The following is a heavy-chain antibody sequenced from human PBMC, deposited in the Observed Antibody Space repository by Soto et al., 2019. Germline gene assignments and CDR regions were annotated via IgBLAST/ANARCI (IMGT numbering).Heavy chain of an antibody. CDR3: ARLSIAVAPGDY. J-gene: IGHJ4*02. D-gene: IGHD6-19*01. CDR1: GYSFTSYW. CDR2: IDLSDSYT. V-gene: IGHV5-10-1*01. Sequence: GESLKISCKGSGYSFTSYWISWVRQMPGKGLEWMGSIDLSDSYTNYSPSFQGHVTISADKSISTAYLQWSSLKASDTAIYYGARLSIAVAPGDYWGQGTLVTVSS.